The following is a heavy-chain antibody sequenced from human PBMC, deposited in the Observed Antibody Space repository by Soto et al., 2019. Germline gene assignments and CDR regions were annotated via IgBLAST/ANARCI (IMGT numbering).Heavy chain of an antibody. CDR1: GDTFSTYA. J-gene: IGHJ4*02. D-gene: IGHD3-22*01. Sequence: SVKVSCKASGDTFSTYAISWVRQAPGQGLEWMGGIIPILGTPNYAQKFQGRVTITADKSTSTAYMELSSLRSEDTAVYYCARERSRYDRSGYYRPDYWGQGTLVTVSS. CDR2: IIPILGTP. CDR3: ARERSRYDRSGYYRPDY. V-gene: IGHV1-69*10.